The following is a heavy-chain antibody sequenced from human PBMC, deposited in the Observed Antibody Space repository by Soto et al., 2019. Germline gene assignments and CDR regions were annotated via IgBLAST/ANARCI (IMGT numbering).Heavy chain of an antibody. Sequence: EVQLVESGGGLVKPGGSLRLSCAASGFTFSSYSMNWVRQAPGKGLEWVSSISSSSSYIYYADSVKGRFTISRDNAKNSLYRQMNSLRAEDTAVYYCARDRYGSGSYYNVYGMGVWGQGTTVTVSS. CDR1: GFTFSSYS. J-gene: IGHJ6*02. CDR2: ISSSSSYI. V-gene: IGHV3-21*01. D-gene: IGHD3-10*01. CDR3: ARDRYGSGSYYNVYGMGV.